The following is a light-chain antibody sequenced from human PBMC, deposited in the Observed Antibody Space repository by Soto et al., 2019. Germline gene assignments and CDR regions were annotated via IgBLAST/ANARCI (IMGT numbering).Light chain of an antibody. V-gene: IGLV1-44*01. J-gene: IGLJ1*01. CDR1: NSNIGSNT. CDR3: AAWDDSLNGFYV. Sequence: QSALTQPPSASGTHGQRVTISCSGSNSNIGSNTVNWYQQLPGTAPKLLIYSNNQRPSGVPDRFSGSKSGTSASLAISGLQSEDEADYYCAAWDDSLNGFYVFGTGTKVTVL. CDR2: SNN.